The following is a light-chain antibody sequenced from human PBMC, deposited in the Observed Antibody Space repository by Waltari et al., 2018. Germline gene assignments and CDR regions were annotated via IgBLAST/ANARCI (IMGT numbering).Light chain of an antibody. CDR2: EVS. Sequence: QSALTQPASVSGSPGQSITISCTGTRSDVGGYNYVSWYQQHPDKVPKLIIFEVSHRPSVVSERFSGSKSGNTASLTISGLQTEDEANYYCSSYTASSTRVFGGGTTLTVL. J-gene: IGLJ3*02. CDR1: RSDVGGYNY. V-gene: IGLV2-14*01. CDR3: SSYTASSTRV.